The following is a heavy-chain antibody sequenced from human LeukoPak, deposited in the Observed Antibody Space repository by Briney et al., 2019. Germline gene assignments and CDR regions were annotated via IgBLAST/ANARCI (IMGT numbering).Heavy chain of an antibody. Sequence: GESLKISCKGSGYTFSTYWIGWVRQMPGKGLEYMGIIYPGDSDTRYSPSFQGQVTISADKSISTAYLQWRSLKASDTAMYYCTRLSIEGATDSYFDYWGQGNLVTVSP. CDR2: IYPGDSDT. V-gene: IGHV5-51*01. CDR3: TRLSIEGATDSYFDY. CDR1: GYTFSTYW. D-gene: IGHD1-26*01. J-gene: IGHJ4*02.